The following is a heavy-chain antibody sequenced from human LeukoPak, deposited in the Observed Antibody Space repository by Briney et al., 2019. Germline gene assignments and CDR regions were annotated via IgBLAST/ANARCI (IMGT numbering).Heavy chain of an antibody. CDR1: GFTFSNSG. CDR3: ANNRASLDY. D-gene: IGHD2/OR15-2a*01. V-gene: IGHV3-7*02. CDR2: INQDGSEK. Sequence: AGGSLRLSCAASGFTFSNSGMSWVRQAPGKGLEWVANINQDGSEKNCVDSVTGRFTISRDNAKNSLYLQMNSLRAEDTAVYYCANNRASLDYWGQGTLVTVSS. J-gene: IGHJ4*02.